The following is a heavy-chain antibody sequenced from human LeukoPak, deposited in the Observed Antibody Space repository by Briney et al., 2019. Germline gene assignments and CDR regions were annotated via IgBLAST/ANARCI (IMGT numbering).Heavy chain of an antibody. V-gene: IGHV4-59*12. D-gene: IGHD3-9*01. CDR3: ARDLTGYSNFDY. J-gene: IGHJ4*02. CDR1: GGSTSSFY. Sequence: SQTLSLTCTVSGGSTSSFYWTWIRQPPGKGLEWIGYIYHSGSTYYNPSLKSRVTISVDRSKNQLSLKLSSVTAADTAVYYCARDLTGYSNFDYWGQGTLVTVSS. CDR2: IYHSGST.